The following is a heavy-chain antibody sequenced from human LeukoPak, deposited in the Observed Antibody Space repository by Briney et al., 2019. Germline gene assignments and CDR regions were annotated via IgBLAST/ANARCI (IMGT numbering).Heavy chain of an antibody. J-gene: IGHJ5*02. CDR2: IYYSGST. D-gene: IGHD6-13*01. Sequence: SKTLSLTCTVSGGSIGSYYWSWIRQPPGKGLEWIGSIYYSGSTYYNPSLKSRVTISVDTSKNQFSLKLSSVTAADTAVYYCARLTRGRVAAANTDWFDPWGQGTLVTVSS. CDR3: ARLTRGRVAAANTDWFDP. CDR1: GGSIGSYY. V-gene: IGHV4-59*05.